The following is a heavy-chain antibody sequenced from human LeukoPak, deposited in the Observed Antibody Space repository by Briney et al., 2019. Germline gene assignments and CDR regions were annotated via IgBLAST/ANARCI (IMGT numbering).Heavy chain of an antibody. CDR3: AGGKYSYGYRRADAFDI. CDR2: INHSGST. Sequence: PSETLSLTCAVYGGSFSGYYWSWIRQPPGKGLEWIGEINHSGSTNYNPSLKSRVTISVDTSKNQFSLKLSSVTAADTAVYYCAGGKYSYGYRRADAFDIWGQGIMVTVSS. V-gene: IGHV4-34*01. CDR1: GGSFSGYY. D-gene: IGHD5-18*01. J-gene: IGHJ3*02.